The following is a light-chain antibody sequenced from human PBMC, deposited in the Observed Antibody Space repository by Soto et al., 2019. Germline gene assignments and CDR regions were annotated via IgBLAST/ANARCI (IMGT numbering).Light chain of an antibody. CDR3: QQYKSYPLT. CDR2: KAS. Sequence: DIQMTQSASTLSASAGDRVTITCRASQSISTLLAWYQQKPGKVPKLLIYKASSLESGVPSRFSCSGSGTEFTLTISSLQPDDFATYYCQQYKSYPLTFGGGTKVEIK. V-gene: IGKV1-5*03. CDR1: QSISTL. J-gene: IGKJ4*01.